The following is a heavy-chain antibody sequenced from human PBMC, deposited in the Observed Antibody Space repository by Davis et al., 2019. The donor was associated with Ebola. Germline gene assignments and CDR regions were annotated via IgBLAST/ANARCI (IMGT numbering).Heavy chain of an antibody. CDR3: ASIRGTSPYEYFQH. J-gene: IGHJ1*01. Sequence: ESLKISCAVSGYSISSGYYWGWIRQPPGKVLDLIGSFHHSGSTYYNPSLKSRVTISVDTSKNHFSLKLSSVTAADTAVYFCASIRGTSPYEYFQHWGQGTLVTVSS. V-gene: IGHV4-38-2*01. CDR1: GYSISSGYY. CDR2: FHHSGST.